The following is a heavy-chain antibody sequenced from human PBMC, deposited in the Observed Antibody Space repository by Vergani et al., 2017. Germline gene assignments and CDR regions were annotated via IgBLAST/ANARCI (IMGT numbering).Heavy chain of an antibody. J-gene: IGHJ4*02. CDR2: IYYSGST. Sequence: QLQLQESGPGLVKPSETLSLTCTVSGGSISSSSYYWGWIRQPPGKGLEWIGSIYYSGSTYYNPSLKSRVTISVDTSKNQFSLKLSSVTAADTAVYYCARRRADSSGWYSFFDYWSQGTLVTVSS. V-gene: IGHV4-39*01. CDR3: ARRRADSSGWYSFFDY. CDR1: GGSISSSSYY. D-gene: IGHD6-19*01.